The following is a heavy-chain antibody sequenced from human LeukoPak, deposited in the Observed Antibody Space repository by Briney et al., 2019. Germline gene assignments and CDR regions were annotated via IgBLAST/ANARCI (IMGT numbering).Heavy chain of an antibody. CDR1: GYSISSGYY. J-gene: IGHJ5*02. V-gene: IGHV4-38-2*02. Sequence: SETLSLTCTVSGYSISSGYYWGWIRQPPGKGLEWIGSIYHSGSTYYNPSLKSRVTISVDTSKNQFSLKLSSVTAADTAVYYCARDDYGDNGWFDPWGQGTLVTVSS. CDR2: IYHSGST. CDR3: ARDDYGDNGWFDP. D-gene: IGHD4-17*01.